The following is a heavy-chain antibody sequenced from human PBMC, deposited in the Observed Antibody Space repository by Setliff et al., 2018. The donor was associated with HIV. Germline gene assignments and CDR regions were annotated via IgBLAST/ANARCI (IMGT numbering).Heavy chain of an antibody. Sequence: GGSLRLSCAASGFTFSSYEMNWVRQAPGKGLEWVSYISSSGSTIYYADSVKGRFAISRDNAKNSLYLQMNSLRAEDTAVYYCARAVHSGWYYFDYWGQGTLVTVSS. CDR3: ARAVHSGWYYFDY. CDR1: GFTFSSYE. V-gene: IGHV3-48*03. J-gene: IGHJ4*02. D-gene: IGHD6-19*01. CDR2: ISSSGSTI.